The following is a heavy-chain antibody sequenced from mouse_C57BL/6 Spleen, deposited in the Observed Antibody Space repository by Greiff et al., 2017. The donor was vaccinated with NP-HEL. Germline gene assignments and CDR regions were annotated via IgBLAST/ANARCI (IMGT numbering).Heavy chain of an antibody. J-gene: IGHJ3*01. CDR3: ASPSYSNYVWFAY. V-gene: IGHV1-59*01. CDR1: GYTFTSYW. CDR2: IDPSDSYT. D-gene: IGHD2-5*01. Sequence: QVQLQQPGAELVRPGTSVKLSCKASGYTFTSYWMHWVKQRPGQGLEWIGVIDPSDSYTNYNQKFKGKATLTVDTSSSTAYMQLSSLTSEDSAVYYCASPSYSNYVWFAYWGQGTLVTVSA.